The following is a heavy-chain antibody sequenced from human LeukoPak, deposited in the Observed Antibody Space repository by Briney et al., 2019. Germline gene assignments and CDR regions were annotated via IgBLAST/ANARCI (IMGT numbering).Heavy chain of an antibody. J-gene: IGHJ6*02. CDR3: ARELGLGMAAGGNFHNAMDV. CDR1: DGSINTHN. Sequence: SETLSLTCTVSDGSINTHNWSWIRQAPGKGLEWVGYIFHSGRTDYNPSLNNRATISLDTSTNQFSLRLSSVTAADTAVYYCARELGLGMAAGGNFHNAMDVWGQGTTVTVSS. CDR2: IFHSGRT. D-gene: IGHD3-16*01. V-gene: IGHV4-59*11.